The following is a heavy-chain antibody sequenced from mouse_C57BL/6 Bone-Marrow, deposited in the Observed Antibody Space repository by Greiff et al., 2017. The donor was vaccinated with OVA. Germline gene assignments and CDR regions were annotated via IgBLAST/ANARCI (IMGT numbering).Heavy chain of an antibody. Sequence: EVKVEESGEGLVKPGGSLKLSCAASGFTFSSYAMSWVRQTPEKRLEWVAYISSGGDYIYYADTVKGRFTISRDNARNTLYLQMSSLKSEDTAMYYCTRGDGYYAYYAMDYWGQGTSVTVSS. CDR3: TRGDGYYAYYAMDY. D-gene: IGHD2-3*01. CDR2: ISSGGDYI. J-gene: IGHJ4*01. V-gene: IGHV5-9-1*02. CDR1: GFTFSSYA.